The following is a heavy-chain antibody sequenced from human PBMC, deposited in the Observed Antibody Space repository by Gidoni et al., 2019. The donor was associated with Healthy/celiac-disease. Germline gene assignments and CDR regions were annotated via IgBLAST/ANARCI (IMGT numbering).Heavy chain of an antibody. V-gene: IGHV4-39*01. CDR3: ASPGWDPAFDY. CDR1: GGSISSSSYY. Sequence: QLQLQQSGPGLVKPSETLSLTCTVSGGSISSSSYYWGWIRQPPGKGLEWIGSIYYSGSTYYNPSLKSRVTISVDTSKNQFSLKLSSVTAADTAVYYCASPGWDPAFDYWGQGTLVTVSS. J-gene: IGHJ4*02. CDR2: IYYSGST. D-gene: IGHD6-19*01.